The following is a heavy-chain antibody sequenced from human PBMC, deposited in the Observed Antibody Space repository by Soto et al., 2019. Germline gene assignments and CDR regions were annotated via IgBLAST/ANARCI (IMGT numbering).Heavy chain of an antibody. V-gene: IGHV3-48*03. CDR3: ARDLLSGDSSGYFERGDAFDI. J-gene: IGHJ3*02. D-gene: IGHD3-22*01. Sequence: GGSLRLSCAASGFTFSSYEMNWVRQAPGKGLEWVSYISSSGSTIYYADSVKGRFTISRDNAKNSLYLQMNSLRAEDTAVYYCARDLLSGDSSGYFERGDAFDIWGQGTMVTVSS. CDR2: ISSSGSTI. CDR1: GFTFSSYE.